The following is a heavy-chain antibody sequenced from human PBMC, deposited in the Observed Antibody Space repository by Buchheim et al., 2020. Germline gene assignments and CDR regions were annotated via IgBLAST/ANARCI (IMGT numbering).Heavy chain of an antibody. CDR3: AGVRLQYFRYYGMDV. CDR1: GYTFTSYY. Sequence: QVQLVQSGAEVKKPGASVKVSCKASGYTFTSYYMHWVRQAPGQGLEWMGIINPSGGSTSYAQKFQGRVTMSRDTSTSTVYMELSSLRSEDTAVYYCAGVRLQYFRYYGMDVWGQGTT. D-gene: IGHD4-11*01. V-gene: IGHV1-46*03. J-gene: IGHJ6*02. CDR2: INPSGGST.